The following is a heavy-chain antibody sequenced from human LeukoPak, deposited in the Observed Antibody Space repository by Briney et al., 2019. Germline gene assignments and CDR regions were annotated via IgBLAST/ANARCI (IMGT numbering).Heavy chain of an antibody. CDR2: IWYDGSNK. CDR3: ASDLGTRYFDY. D-gene: IGHD3-16*01. Sequence: PGGSLRLSCAVSGLTFRSYGMHWVRQAPGKGLEWVAVIWYDGSNKYYVDSVKGRFTISRDNSKKTLYLQMSNLRAEDTAVYYCASDLGTRYFDYWGQGILATVSS. J-gene: IGHJ4*02. CDR1: GLTFRSYG. V-gene: IGHV3-33*01.